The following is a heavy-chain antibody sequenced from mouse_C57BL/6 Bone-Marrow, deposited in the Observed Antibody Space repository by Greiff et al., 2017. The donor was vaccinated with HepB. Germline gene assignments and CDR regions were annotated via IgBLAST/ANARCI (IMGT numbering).Heavy chain of an antibody. J-gene: IGHJ2*01. CDR3: VRAPILYYFDY. Sequence: QVQLKQPGAELARPGASVKLSCKASGYTFTSYGISWVKQRTGQGLEWIGEIYPRSGNTYYNEKFKGKATLTADKSSSTAYMELRSLTSEDSAVYFCVRAPILYYFDYWGQGTTLTVSS. CDR2: IYPRSGNT. V-gene: IGHV1-81*01. CDR1: GYTFTSYG.